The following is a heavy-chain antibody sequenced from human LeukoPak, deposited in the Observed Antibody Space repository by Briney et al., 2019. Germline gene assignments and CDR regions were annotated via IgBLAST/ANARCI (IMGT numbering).Heavy chain of an antibody. Sequence: GGSLRLSCAASGFIFSAYGMHWVRQAPGEGLEWVAYIRHDESRTFYADSVKGRFTISRDDSKNTLHLQMHILRAEDTALYYCAKPVIPSSYQETYYMDVWGKGTTVTVS. CDR1: GFIFSAYG. CDR2: IRHDESRT. V-gene: IGHV3-30*02. CDR3: AKPVIPSSYQETYYMDV. D-gene: IGHD2-21*01. J-gene: IGHJ6*03.